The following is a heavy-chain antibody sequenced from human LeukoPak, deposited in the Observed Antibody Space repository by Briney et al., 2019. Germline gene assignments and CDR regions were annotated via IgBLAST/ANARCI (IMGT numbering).Heavy chain of an antibody. CDR2: IYHSGST. Sequence: SETLSLTCAVSGGSITSNNWWSWVRPPPGKGLEWIGEIYHSGSTNYSPSLKSRLTISVDKSKNQFSLKLTSVTAADTAVYYCARKYYYYYYMDVWGKGTTVTVSS. CDR3: ARKYYYYYYMDV. D-gene: IGHD6-6*01. J-gene: IGHJ6*03. CDR1: GGSITSNNW. V-gene: IGHV4-4*02.